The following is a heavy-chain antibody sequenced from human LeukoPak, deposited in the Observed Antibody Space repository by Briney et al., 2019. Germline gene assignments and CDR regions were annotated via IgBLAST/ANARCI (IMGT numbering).Heavy chain of an antibody. D-gene: IGHD3-10*01. J-gene: IGHJ6*03. CDR1: GGSISSSSYY. CDR2: IYYSGST. CDR3: ARSSVMVRLYYYYYMDV. V-gene: IGHV4-61*01. Sequence: PSETLSLTCTVSGGSISSSSYYWSWIRQPPGKGLEWIGYIYYSGSTNYNPSLKSRVTISVDTSKNQFSLKLSSVTAADTAVYYCARSSVMVRLYYYYYMDVWGKGTTVTISS.